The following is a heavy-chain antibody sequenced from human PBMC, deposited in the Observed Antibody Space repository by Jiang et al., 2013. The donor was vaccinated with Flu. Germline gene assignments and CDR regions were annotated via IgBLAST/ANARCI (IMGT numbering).Heavy chain of an antibody. J-gene: IGHJ4*02. V-gene: IGHV4-34*01. CDR3: ARGVKRAYYDILTGYSSFDY. Sequence: SLTCAVYGGSFSGYYWSWIRQPPGKGLEWIGEINHSGSTNYNPSLKSRVTISVDTSKNQFSLKLSSVTAADTAVYYCARGVKRAYYDILTGYSSFDYWGQGTLVTVSS. CDR1: GGSFSGYY. CDR2: INHSGST. D-gene: IGHD3-9*01.